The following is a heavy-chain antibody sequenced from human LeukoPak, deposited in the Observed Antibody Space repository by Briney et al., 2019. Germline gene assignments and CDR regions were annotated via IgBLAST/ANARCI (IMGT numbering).Heavy chain of an antibody. V-gene: IGHV3-48*03. CDR3: ARLWDSSSSRHFDY. D-gene: IGHD6-6*01. Sequence: GGSLRLSCAASGFTFSSYEMNWVRQAPGKGLEWVSYISSSGSTIYYADSVKGRFTISRDNSKNSLYLQMNNLRAEDTAVYFCARLWDSSSSRHFDYWGQGTLVTVSS. CDR2: ISSSGSTI. CDR1: GFTFSSYE. J-gene: IGHJ4*02.